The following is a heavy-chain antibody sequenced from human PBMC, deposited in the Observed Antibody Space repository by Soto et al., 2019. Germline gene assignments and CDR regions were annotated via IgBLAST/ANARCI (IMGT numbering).Heavy chain of an antibody. CDR1: GGSISSYY. CDR3: ARDGGIAAAGTGGAFDI. J-gene: IGHJ3*02. CDR2: IYYSGST. D-gene: IGHD6-13*01. V-gene: IGHV4-59*01. Sequence: QVQLQESGPGLVKPSETLSLTCTVSGGSISSYYLSWIRQPPGKGLEWIGYIYYSGSTNYNPSLQVRVNISLGTSKTQFSLKLSSVTAADTAVYYCARDGGIAAAGTGGAFDIWGQGTMVTVSS.